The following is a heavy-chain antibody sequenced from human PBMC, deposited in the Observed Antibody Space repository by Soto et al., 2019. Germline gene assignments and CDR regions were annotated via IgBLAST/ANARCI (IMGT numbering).Heavy chain of an antibody. CDR1: GFTFSGYT. CDR3: ARSSFDY. CDR2: ITSGSSYI. J-gene: IGHJ4*02. Sequence: LRLSCAASGFTFSGYTMNWVRQAPGKGLEWVSSITSGSSYIYYADSVKGRFTISRDNAKNSLYLQINSLRAEDTAVYYCARSSFDYWGQGTPVTVSS. V-gene: IGHV3-21*01.